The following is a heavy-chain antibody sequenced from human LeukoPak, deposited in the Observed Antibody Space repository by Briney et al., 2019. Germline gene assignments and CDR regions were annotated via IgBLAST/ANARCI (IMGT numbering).Heavy chain of an antibody. CDR2: INHSGST. CDR1: GGSFSGYY. J-gene: IGHJ6*03. D-gene: IGHD3-10*01. V-gene: IGHV4-34*01. Sequence: SETLSLTXAVYGGSFSGYYWSWIRQPPGKGLEWIGEINHSGSTNYNPSLKSRVTISVDTSKNQFSLKLSSVTAADTAVYYCASLVRNYGSGNFPYYYYYMDVWGKGTTVTVSS. CDR3: ASLVRNYGSGNFPYYYYYMDV.